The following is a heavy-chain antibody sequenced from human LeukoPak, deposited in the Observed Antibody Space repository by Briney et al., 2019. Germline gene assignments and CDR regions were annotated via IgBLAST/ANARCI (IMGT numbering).Heavy chain of an antibody. CDR3: TTETIYCSSTSCSNAFDH. CDR2: IKSKTDGGTT. J-gene: IGHJ4*02. CDR1: GFTFSNAW. Sequence: GGSLRLSCAASGFTFSNAWMSWVRQAPGKGLEWVGRIKSKTDGGTTDYAAPVKGRFTISRDDSKNTLYLQMNSLKTEDTAVYYCTTETIYCSSTSCSNAFDHWGQGTLVTVSS. D-gene: IGHD2-2*01. V-gene: IGHV3-15*01.